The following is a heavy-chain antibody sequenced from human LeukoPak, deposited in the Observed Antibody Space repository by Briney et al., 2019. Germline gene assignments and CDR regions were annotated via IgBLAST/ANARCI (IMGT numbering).Heavy chain of an antibody. V-gene: IGHV3-74*01. J-gene: IGHJ4*02. Sequence: PGRSLRLSCAASGFTFSSYWMHWVRQAPGKGLVWVSRINSDGSSTTYADSVKGRFTISRDNAKNTLYLQMNSLRAEDTAVYYCAMSYYGSVYWGQGTLATVSS. CDR1: GFTFSSYW. CDR2: INSDGSST. CDR3: AMSYYGSVY. D-gene: IGHD3-10*01.